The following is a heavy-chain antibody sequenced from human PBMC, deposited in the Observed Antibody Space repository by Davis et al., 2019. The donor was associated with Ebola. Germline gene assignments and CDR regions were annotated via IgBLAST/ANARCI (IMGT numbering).Heavy chain of an antibody. J-gene: IGHJ4*02. CDR1: GFTFGDYA. Sequence: GESLKISCTASGFTFGDYAMSWVRQAPGKGLEWVGFIRSKAYGGTTEYAASVKGRFTISRDDSKSIAYLQMNSLKIEDTAVYYCASTLDGDYVDYWGQGTLVTVSS. D-gene: IGHD4-17*01. CDR3: ASTLDGDYVDY. V-gene: IGHV3-49*04. CDR2: IRSKAYGGTT.